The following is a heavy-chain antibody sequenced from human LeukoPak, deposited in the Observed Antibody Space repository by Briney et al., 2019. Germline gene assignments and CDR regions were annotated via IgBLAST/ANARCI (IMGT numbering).Heavy chain of an antibody. D-gene: IGHD3-22*01. Sequence: GRSLKLSCAASGFTFSSYAMHWVRQAPGKGLDWVAVISYDGSNKFYADSVQGRFTISRDNSKNTLYLQMHSLRAEDTAVYYCARNYYDKSAIRGYFHHWGQGTLVTVSS. CDR1: GFTFSSYA. CDR2: ISYDGSNK. V-gene: IGHV3-30*04. CDR3: ARNYYDKSAIRGYFHH. J-gene: IGHJ1*01.